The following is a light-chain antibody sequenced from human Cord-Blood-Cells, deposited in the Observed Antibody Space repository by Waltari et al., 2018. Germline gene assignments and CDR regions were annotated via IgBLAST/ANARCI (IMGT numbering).Light chain of an antibody. CDR1: SLRSYY. Sequence: SSELTQDPAVSVALGQTVRITCQGDSLRSYYASWYQQKPGQAPVLVIYGKNNRPSGIPDRFARSSSGNTASLTITGAQAEDEADYYCNSRDSSGNHVFGTGTKVTVL. J-gene: IGLJ1*01. CDR2: GKN. V-gene: IGLV3-19*01. CDR3: NSRDSSGNHV.